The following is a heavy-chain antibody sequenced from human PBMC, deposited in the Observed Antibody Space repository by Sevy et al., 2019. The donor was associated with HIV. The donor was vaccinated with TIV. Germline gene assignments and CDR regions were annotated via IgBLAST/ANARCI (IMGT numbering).Heavy chain of an antibody. CDR3: ASSGYYLLPEYDY. J-gene: IGHJ4*02. CDR2: ISGSGGST. D-gene: IGHD3-22*01. CDR1: GFTFSSYA. V-gene: IGHV3-23*01. Sequence: GGSLRLSCAASGFTFSSYAMSWVRQAPGKGLEWVSAISGSGGSTYYADSVKGRFTISRDNSKNTLYLQMNGLRAKDTAVYYCASSGYYLLPEYDYWGQGTLVTVSS.